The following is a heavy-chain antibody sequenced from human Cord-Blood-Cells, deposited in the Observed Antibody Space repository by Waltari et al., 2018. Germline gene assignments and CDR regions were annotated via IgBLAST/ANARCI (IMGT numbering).Heavy chain of an antibody. CDR2: INPNRGGT. J-gene: IGHJ4*02. V-gene: IGHV1-2*02. CDR1: GYTFTGYY. Sequence: QVQLVQSGAEVKKPGASVKVSCKASGYTFTGYYMHWVRQAPGQGLEWMGWINPNRGGTNYAKKVQGRVTMTRDTSISTAYMELSRLRSDDTAVYYCARDSDGSGSLGYWGQGTLVTVSS. CDR3: ARDSDGSGSLGY. D-gene: IGHD3-10*01.